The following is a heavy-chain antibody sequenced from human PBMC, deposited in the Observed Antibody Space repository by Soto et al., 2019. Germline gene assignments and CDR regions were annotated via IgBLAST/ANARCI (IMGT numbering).Heavy chain of an antibody. Sequence: QVQLVQSGAEVKKPGASVKVSCKASGYTFTSYYMHWVRQAPGQGLEWMGIINPSGGSTSYAQKFQGRVTMTRDTAQSTVYMELSSLRSEDTAVYYCSRLFFGILTGYHGEYWGQGTLVTVSS. D-gene: IGHD3-9*01. V-gene: IGHV1-46*01. CDR1: GYTFTSYY. CDR3: SRLFFGILTGYHGEY. CDR2: INPSGGST. J-gene: IGHJ4*02.